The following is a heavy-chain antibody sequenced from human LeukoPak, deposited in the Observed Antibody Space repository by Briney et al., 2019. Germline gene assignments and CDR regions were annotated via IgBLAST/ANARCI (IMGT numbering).Heavy chain of an antibody. CDR3: AKGGGRPLDDAFDI. CDR2: IHYSDGTT. CDR1: GFSFGSYG. J-gene: IGHJ3*02. V-gene: IGHV3-23*01. Sequence: PGGSLRLSCVASGFSFGSYGMSWFRQAPGKGLEWVSTIHYSDGTTYYADSVKGRFTVSRDNSKNTLSLQMDNLRTEDTAVYYCAKGGGRPLDDAFDIWGQETMVTVSS.